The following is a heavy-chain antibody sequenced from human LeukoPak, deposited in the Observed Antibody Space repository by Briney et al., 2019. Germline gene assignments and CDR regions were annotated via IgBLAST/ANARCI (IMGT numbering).Heavy chain of an antibody. CDR2: IYTSGST. CDR3: ARVYSSGWYWFDP. Sequence: PSETLSLTCTVSGGSVSSGSYYWSWIRQPAGKGLEWIGRIYTSGSTNYNPSLKSRVTISVDTSKNQFSLKLSSVTAADTAVYYCARVYSSGWYWFDPWRQGTLVTVSS. CDR1: GGSVSSGSYY. J-gene: IGHJ5*02. V-gene: IGHV4-61*02. D-gene: IGHD6-19*01.